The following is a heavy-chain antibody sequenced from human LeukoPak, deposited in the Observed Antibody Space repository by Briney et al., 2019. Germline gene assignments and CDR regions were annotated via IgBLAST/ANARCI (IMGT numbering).Heavy chain of an antibody. V-gene: IGHV7-4-1*02. CDR2: INTNTGNP. J-gene: IGHJ6*03. D-gene: IGHD2-8*01. CDR3: ARGGYCTNGVCLSHYYYYMDV. CDR1: GYTFSNYA. Sequence: ASVKVSCKASGYTFSNYAMNWVRQAPGQGLEYMGWINTNTGNPTYAQGFTGRFVFSLDTSVSTAYLQISSLKAEDTAVYYCARGGYCTNGVCLSHYYYYMDVWGKGTTVTVSS.